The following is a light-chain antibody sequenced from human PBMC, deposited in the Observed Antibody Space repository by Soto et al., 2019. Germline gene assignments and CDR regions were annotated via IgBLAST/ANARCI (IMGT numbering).Light chain of an antibody. CDR3: SSYAGSNNLHVL. CDR2: SDN. J-gene: IGLJ2*01. Sequence: QSVLTQPPSASGTPGQRVTISCSGSSSNIGRDFVYWYQQVPGTAPKPLIYSDNQRYSGVPDRFSGSKSGTSASLTISGLRSEDEADYYCSSYAGSNNLHVLFGGGTELTVL. V-gene: IGLV1-47*02. CDR1: SSNIGRDF.